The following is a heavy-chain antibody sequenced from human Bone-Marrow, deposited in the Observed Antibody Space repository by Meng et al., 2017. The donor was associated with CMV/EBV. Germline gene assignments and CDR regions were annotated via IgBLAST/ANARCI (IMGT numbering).Heavy chain of an antibody. CDR1: GYTFTGYY. Sequence: ASVKVSCKASGYTFTGYYMHWVRQAPGQGLEWMGWINPNSGGTNYAQKFQGRVTMTRDTSISTAYMELSRLRSDDTAVYYCAREYSSSLYYYYYGRDVWGQGNTVNVSS. J-gene: IGHJ6*02. D-gene: IGHD6-6*01. CDR3: AREYSSSLYYYYYGRDV. CDR2: INPNSGGT. V-gene: IGHV1-2*02.